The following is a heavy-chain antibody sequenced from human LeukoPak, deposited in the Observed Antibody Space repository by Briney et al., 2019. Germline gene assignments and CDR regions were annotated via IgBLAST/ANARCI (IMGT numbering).Heavy chain of an antibody. J-gene: IGHJ4*02. V-gene: IGHV3-23*01. CDR3: AKGFRLAARPFDY. Sequence: GGSLRLSCAASGFTFSSYGMHWVRQAPGKGLEWVSSVSGGGGGTYYTDSVKGRFTVSRDNSDNTLFLQMNTLRAEDTAVYYCAKGFRLAARPFDYWGQGTLVTVSS. CDR2: VSGGGGGT. CDR1: GFTFSSYG. D-gene: IGHD6-6*01.